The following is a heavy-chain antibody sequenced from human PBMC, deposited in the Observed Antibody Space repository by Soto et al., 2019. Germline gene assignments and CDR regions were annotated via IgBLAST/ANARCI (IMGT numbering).Heavy chain of an antibody. CDR3: ARDRSSIVGAITDDY. CDR1: GYTFTSYG. V-gene: IGHV1-18*01. J-gene: IGHJ4*02. D-gene: IGHD1-26*01. CDR2: ISAYNGNT. Sequence: GASVKVSCKASGYTFTSYGISWVRQAPGQRLEWMGWISAYNGNTNYAQKLQGRVTMTTDTSTSTAYMELRSLRSDDTAVYYCARDRSSIVGAITDDYWGQGTLVTVSS.